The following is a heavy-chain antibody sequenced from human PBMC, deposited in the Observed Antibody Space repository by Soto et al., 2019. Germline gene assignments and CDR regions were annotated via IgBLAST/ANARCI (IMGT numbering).Heavy chain of an antibody. CDR1: GGTFSSYA. CDR2: IIPIFGTA. D-gene: IGHD2-2*01. J-gene: IGHJ4*02. V-gene: IGHV1-69*13. CDR3: ATLGYCSSTSCYYAPGNDY. Sequence: RASVKVSCKASGGTFSSYAISWVRQAPGQGLEWMGGIIPIFGTANYAQKFQGRVTITADESTSTAYMELGSLRSEDTAVYYCATLGYCSSTSCYYAPGNDYWGQGTLVTVSS.